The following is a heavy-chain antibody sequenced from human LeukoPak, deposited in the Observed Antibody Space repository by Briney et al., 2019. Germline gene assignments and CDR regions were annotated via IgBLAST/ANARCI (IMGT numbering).Heavy chain of an antibody. V-gene: IGHV3-21*01. CDR3: AGGRITMVRGVIITDYYYYYMDV. Sequence: GGSLRLSCAASGSTFSSYSMNWVRQAPGKGLEWVSSISSSSSYIYYADSVKGRFTISRDNAKNSLYLQMNSLRAEDTAVYYCAGGRITMVRGVIITDYYYYYMDVWGKGTTVTISS. J-gene: IGHJ6*03. CDR1: GSTFSSYS. CDR2: ISSSSSYI. D-gene: IGHD3-10*01.